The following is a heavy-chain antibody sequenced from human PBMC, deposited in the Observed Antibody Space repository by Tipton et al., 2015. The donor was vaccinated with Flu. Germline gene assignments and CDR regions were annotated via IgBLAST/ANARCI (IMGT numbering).Heavy chain of an antibody. Sequence: TLSLTCAVSGDSISSDYFWGWIRQPPGKGLEWIATIHRSGSTRYNPSLKSRVTISLDKSKNQFSLTLKSMTTADTAVFYCARGGWEPHGGWFDPWGQGILVTVSS. V-gene: IGHV4-38-2*01. J-gene: IGHJ5*02. D-gene: IGHD1-26*01. CDR1: GDSISSDYF. CDR2: IHRSGST. CDR3: ARGGWEPHGGWFDP.